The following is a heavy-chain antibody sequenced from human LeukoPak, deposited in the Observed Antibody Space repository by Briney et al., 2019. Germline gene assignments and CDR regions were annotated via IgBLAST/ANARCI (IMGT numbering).Heavy chain of an antibody. V-gene: IGHV3-23*01. CDR1: GFTFNSYS. D-gene: IGHD2-15*01. CDR3: AKEKKSGGWPFDY. J-gene: IGHJ4*02. CDR2: ISDDGGYT. Sequence: GGSLRLSCAASGFTFNSYSMYWVRQAPGKGLEWVSGISDDGGYTYYADSVKGRFTISRDNSKNTLFLQMNSLRADDTALYYCAKEKKSGGWPFDYWGQGALVTVSS.